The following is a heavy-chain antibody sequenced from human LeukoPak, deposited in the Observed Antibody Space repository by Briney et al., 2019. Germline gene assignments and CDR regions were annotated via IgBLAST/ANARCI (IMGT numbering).Heavy chain of an antibody. D-gene: IGHD3-3*01. Sequence: PSETLSLTCTVSGGSISSSSYYWGWIRQPPGKGLEWIGSIYYSGSTYYNPSLKSRVTISVDTSKNQFSLKLSSVTAADTAVYYCARDRLYDFWSGYYFRGNHDAFDIWGQGTMVTVSS. CDR3: ARDRLYDFWSGYYFRGNHDAFDI. CDR2: IYYSGST. V-gene: IGHV4-39*07. J-gene: IGHJ3*02. CDR1: GGSISSSSYY.